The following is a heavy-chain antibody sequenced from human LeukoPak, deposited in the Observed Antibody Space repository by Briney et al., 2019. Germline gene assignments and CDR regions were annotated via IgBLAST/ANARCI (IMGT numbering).Heavy chain of an antibody. CDR2: IYYTGYT. D-gene: IGHD6-19*01. Sequence: SETLSLTCSVSVDSISSSSYYWGWIRQPPGKGLEWIGCIYYTGYTYYSPSLKSRVAISIDTSKNQFSLKLISVTAADTAVDYCARSRIAVAGDFEHWGQGTLVTVSS. CDR3: ARSRIAVAGDFEH. CDR1: VDSISSSSYY. J-gene: IGHJ1*01. V-gene: IGHV4-39*01.